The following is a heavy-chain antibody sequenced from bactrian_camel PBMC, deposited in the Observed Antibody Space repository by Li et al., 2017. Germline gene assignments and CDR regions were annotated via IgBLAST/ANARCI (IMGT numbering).Heavy chain of an antibody. CDR2: VYAFGGGDT. D-gene: IGHD7*01. V-gene: IGHV3S1*01. CDR1: DSSFMKYC. Sequence: QVQLVESGGGSVEAGGSLRLSGVVSDSSFMKYCIGWFRQVPGKEREGVAAVYAFGGGDTYITDSVKGRFTISQDTTKNTWYLQMNILKPEDTAMYYCAAVVGCSTAPWLRDPGQRQGPIYWGQGTQVTVS. J-gene: IGHJ4*01. CDR3: AAVVGCSTAPWLRDPGQRQGPIY.